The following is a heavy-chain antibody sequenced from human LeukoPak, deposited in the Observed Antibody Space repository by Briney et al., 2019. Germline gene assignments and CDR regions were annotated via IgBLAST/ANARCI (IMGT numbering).Heavy chain of an antibody. D-gene: IGHD5-18*01. CDR3: ARYGYSYGI. CDR2: IYYSGST. V-gene: IGHV4-39*01. Sequence: SETLSLTCTVSGGSISSSSYYWGWIRQPPGKGLEWIGSIYYSGSTYYNPSLKSRVTISVDTSKNQFSLKLSSVTAADTAVYYCARYGYSYGIWGQETLVTVSS. J-gene: IGHJ4*02. CDR1: GGSISSSSYY.